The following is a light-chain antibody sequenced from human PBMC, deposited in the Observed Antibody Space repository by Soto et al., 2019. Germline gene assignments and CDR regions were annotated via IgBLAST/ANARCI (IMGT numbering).Light chain of an antibody. CDR1: QTVSSSY. J-gene: IGKJ2*01. CDR3: HHYGSSPPFT. V-gene: IGKV3-20*01. Sequence: EVVLTQSPGTLSLSPGERVTLSCGASQTVSSSYLAWYQQKPEQAPRLLIYGASNRATGLPARFGGSGSGTDFTLTINRLEPEDFAVYYCHHYGSSPPFTFGQGTKLEI. CDR2: GAS.